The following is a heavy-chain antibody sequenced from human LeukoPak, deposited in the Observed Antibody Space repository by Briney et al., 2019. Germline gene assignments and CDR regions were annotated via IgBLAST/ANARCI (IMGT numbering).Heavy chain of an antibody. Sequence: GGSLRLSCAASGFTSSSYWMNWVRQAPGKGLEWVANVKQDGSEKYYVDSVKGRFTISRANAKNSLHLQMNSLRAEDTAVYYCAKEGANPILTHDSWGQGALVTVSS. V-gene: IGHV3-7*01. J-gene: IGHJ5*01. D-gene: IGHD4/OR15-4a*01. CDR2: VKQDGSEK. CDR3: AKEGANPILTHDS. CDR1: GFTSSSYW.